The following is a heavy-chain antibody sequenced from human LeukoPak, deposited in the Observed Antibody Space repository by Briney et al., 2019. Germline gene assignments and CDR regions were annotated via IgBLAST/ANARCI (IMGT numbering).Heavy chain of an antibody. J-gene: IGHJ4*02. V-gene: IGHV4-34*01. CDR1: GGSFSGYY. CDR3: ASANRDYFDY. CDR2: INHSGST. Sequence: SETLSLTCAVYGGSFSGYYWSWIRQPPGKGLEWIGEINHSGSTNYNPSLKSRVTISVDTSKNQFSLKLSPVTAADTAVYYCASANRDYFDYWGQGTLVTVSS. D-gene: IGHD1-14*01.